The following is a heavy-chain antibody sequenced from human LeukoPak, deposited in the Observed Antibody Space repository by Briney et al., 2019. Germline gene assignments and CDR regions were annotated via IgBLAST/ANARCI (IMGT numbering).Heavy chain of an antibody. CDR3: ARLVVSSTEAFFDY. CDR2: IYYSGST. CDR1: GGSISSSSYY. V-gene: IGHV4-39*01. D-gene: IGHD2-15*01. Sequence: SETLSLTCTVSGGSISSSSYYWGWIRQPPGKGLEWIGSIYYSGSTYYNPSLKSRVTISVDTSKNQFSLKLSSVTAADTAMYYCARLVVSSTEAFFDYWGQGTLVTVYS. J-gene: IGHJ4*02.